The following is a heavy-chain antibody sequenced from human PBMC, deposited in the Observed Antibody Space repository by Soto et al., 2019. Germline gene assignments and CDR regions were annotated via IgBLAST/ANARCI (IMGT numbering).Heavy chain of an antibody. J-gene: IGHJ6*02. Sequence: QVQLQQWGAGLLKPSETLSLTCADYGGSFSGYYWSWIRQPPGKGLEWIGEINHSGSTNYNPSLKSRVTISVDTSKNQFSLKLSSVTAADTAVYYCARGGYCSSTSCYAPYYYYGMDVWGQGTTVTVSS. CDR3: ARGGYCSSTSCYAPYYYYGMDV. D-gene: IGHD2-2*01. V-gene: IGHV4-34*01. CDR2: INHSGST. CDR1: GGSFSGYY.